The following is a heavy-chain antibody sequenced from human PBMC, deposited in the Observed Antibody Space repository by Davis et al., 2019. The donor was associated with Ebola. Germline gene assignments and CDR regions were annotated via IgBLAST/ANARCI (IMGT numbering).Heavy chain of an antibody. CDR2: ISAYNGNT. Sequence: ASVKVSCKASGYTFTSYGISWVRQAPGQGLEWMGWISAYNGNTNYAQKFQGRVTMTRDTSISTAYMELSRLRSDDTAVYYCARRGAARPSAGLDYWGQGTLVTVSS. J-gene: IGHJ4*02. V-gene: IGHV1-18*01. D-gene: IGHD6-6*01. CDR3: ARRGAARPSAGLDY. CDR1: GYTFTSYG.